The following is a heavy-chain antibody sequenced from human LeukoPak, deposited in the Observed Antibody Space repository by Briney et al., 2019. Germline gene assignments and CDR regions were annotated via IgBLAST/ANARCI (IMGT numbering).Heavy chain of an antibody. D-gene: IGHD5-12*01. CDR2: IIPIFGIA. J-gene: IGHJ5*02. V-gene: IGHV1-69*04. CDR1: GGTFSSYT. Sequence: EASVKVSCKASGGTFSSYTISWVRQAPGQGLEWMGRIIPIFGIANYAQKFQGRVTITADKSTSTAYMELSSLRSEDTAVYYCARDRGGYDSDNWFDPWGQGTLVTVSS. CDR3: ARDRGGYDSDNWFDP.